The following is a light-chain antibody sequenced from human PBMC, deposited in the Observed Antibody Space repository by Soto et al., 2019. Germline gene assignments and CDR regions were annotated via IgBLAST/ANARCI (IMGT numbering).Light chain of an antibody. CDR3: QHFRNLPYT. J-gene: IGKJ2*01. Sequence: DLQMTQSPSSLSASVGDRVTITCQASQDIRNYLNWYQQKPGKAPKLLIYDASNLETGVPSRFSGSGFGTDFTLTISSLQPEDIATYYCQHFRNLPYTFGQGTKLEIK. V-gene: IGKV1-33*01. CDR2: DAS. CDR1: QDIRNY.